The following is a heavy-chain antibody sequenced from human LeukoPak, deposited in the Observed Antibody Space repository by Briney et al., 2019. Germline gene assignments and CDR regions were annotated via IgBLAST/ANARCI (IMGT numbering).Heavy chain of an antibody. CDR2: IKQDGSDK. J-gene: IGHJ4*02. CDR3: ARVLPVASRDY. D-gene: IGHD1-14*01. V-gene: IGHV3-7*01. Sequence: GASLRLSCAASGFTFSTYAMSWVRQAPGKGLEWVANIKQDGSDKFYVDSVKGRFTISRDNAKNSMYLQMSSLRAEDTAIYYCARVLPVASRDYWGQGTLVTVSS. CDR1: GFTFSTYA.